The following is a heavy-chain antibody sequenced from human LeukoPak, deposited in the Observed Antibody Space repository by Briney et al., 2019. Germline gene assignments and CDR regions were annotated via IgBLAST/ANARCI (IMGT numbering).Heavy chain of an antibody. CDR3: ARAKTSGSYLYDY. Sequence: GGSLRLSCAASGFTFSKYSMNWVRQAPGKGLEWVSSISTSNTYIYYADSMKGRFTVSRDNAKKSLSLQMSSLRAEDTAVYYCARAKTSGSYLYDYWGQGTLVTVSS. CDR2: ISTSNTYI. V-gene: IGHV3-21*01. J-gene: IGHJ4*02. CDR1: GFTFSKYS. D-gene: IGHD1-26*01.